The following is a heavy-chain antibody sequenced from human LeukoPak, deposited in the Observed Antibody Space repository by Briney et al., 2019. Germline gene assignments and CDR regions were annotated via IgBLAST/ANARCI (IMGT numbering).Heavy chain of an antibody. CDR3: ARDVVATISPGY. V-gene: IGHV1-2*02. Sequence: ASVKVSCKASGYTFTGYYMHWVRQAPGQGLEWMGWINPNSGGTNYAQKLQGRFTMTRATSISTAYMEMSRLRSDDTAVYYCARDVVATISPGYWGQGTLVTVSS. D-gene: IGHD5-12*01. J-gene: IGHJ4*02. CDR2: INPNSGGT. CDR1: GYTFTGYY.